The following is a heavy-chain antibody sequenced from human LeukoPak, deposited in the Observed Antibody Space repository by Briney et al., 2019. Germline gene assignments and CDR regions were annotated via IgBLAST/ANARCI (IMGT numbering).Heavy chain of an antibody. D-gene: IGHD5-18*01. Sequence: PSETLSLTCTVSGGSISSGGYYWSWIRQHPGKGLEWIGYIYYSGSTYYNPSLKSRVTISVDTPKNQFSLKLSPVTAADTAVYYCARAPGYSPEYYGMDVWGQGTTVTVSS. CDR1: GGSISSGGYY. V-gene: IGHV4-31*03. CDR2: IYYSGST. CDR3: ARAPGYSPEYYGMDV. J-gene: IGHJ6*02.